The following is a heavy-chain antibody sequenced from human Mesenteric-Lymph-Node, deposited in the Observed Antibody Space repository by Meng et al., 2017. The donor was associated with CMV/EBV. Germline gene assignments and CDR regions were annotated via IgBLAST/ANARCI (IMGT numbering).Heavy chain of an antibody. Sequence: SVKVSCKTSGYTFIGNNIHWVRQAPGQGLEWMGRIIPILGIANYAQKFQGRVTITADKSTSTAYMELSSLRSEDTAVYYCSFGVVMRYYYGMDVWGQGTTVTVSS. CDR1: GYTFIGNN. CDR2: IIPILGIA. J-gene: IGHJ6*02. V-gene: IGHV1-69*02. CDR3: SFGVVMRYYYGMDV. D-gene: IGHD3-3*01.